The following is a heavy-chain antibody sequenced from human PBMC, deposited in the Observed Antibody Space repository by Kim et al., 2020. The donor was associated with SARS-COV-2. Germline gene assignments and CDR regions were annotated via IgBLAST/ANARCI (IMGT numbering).Heavy chain of an antibody. CDR1: GFTFSSNW. V-gene: IGHV3-7*03. J-gene: IGHJ4*02. CDR3: ATGGGGDY. CDR2: IKHDGSEK. D-gene: IGHD2-15*01. Sequence: GGSLRLSCAASGFTFSSNWMSWARQAPGKGLEWVANIKHDGSEKYYVDSVKGRFTISRDNSKNSLYLQMNSLRAEDTAVYYCATGGGGDYWAQGALVTGS.